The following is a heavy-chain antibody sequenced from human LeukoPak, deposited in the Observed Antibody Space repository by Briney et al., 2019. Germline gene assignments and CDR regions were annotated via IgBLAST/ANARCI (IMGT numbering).Heavy chain of an antibody. CDR3: AKGAYDYVWGSLIDY. J-gene: IGHJ4*02. Sequence: GGSLRLSCAASGCTFSSYGMHWVRQAPGKGLEWVAVISYDGSNKYYADSVKGRFTISRDNSKNTLYLQMNSLRAEDTAVYYCAKGAYDYVWGSLIDYWGQGTLVTVSS. V-gene: IGHV3-30*18. CDR2: ISYDGSNK. D-gene: IGHD3-16*01. CDR1: GCTFSSYG.